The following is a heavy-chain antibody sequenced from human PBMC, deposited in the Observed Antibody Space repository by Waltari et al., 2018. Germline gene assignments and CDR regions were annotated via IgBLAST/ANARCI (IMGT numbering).Heavy chain of an antibody. Sequence: QLQLQESGPGLVKPSETLSLPCTVSGGSISSSSYYWGWIRQPPGKGLEWIGSIYYSGSTYYNPSLKSRVTISVDTSKNQFSLKLSSVTAADTAVYYCARDVDTYYDFWSVSSGYGMDVWGQGTTVTVSS. D-gene: IGHD3-3*01. V-gene: IGHV4-39*07. CDR3: ARDVDTYYDFWSVSSGYGMDV. CDR2: IYYSGST. J-gene: IGHJ6*02. CDR1: GGSISSSSYY.